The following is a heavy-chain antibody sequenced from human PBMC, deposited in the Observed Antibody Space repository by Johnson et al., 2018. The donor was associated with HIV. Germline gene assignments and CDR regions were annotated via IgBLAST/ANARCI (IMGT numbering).Heavy chain of an antibody. Sequence: MLLVESGGGVVQPGRSLRLSCAASGFTVSSNYMSWVRQAPGKGLEWVANIKQDGSEKYYVDSVKGRFTISRDNAKNSLYLQMNSLRAEDTAVYYCAREFGDLRAFDIWGQGTMVTVSS. V-gene: IGHV3-7*01. J-gene: IGHJ3*02. CDR3: AREFGDLRAFDI. D-gene: IGHD3-16*01. CDR2: IKQDGSEK. CDR1: GFTVSSNY.